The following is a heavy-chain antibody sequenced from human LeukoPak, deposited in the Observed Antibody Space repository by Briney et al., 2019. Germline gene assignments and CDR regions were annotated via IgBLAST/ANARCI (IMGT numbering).Heavy chain of an antibody. D-gene: IGHD3-10*01. CDR1: GYTFASYD. CDR3: ATHTYYYSSGSFAY. V-gene: IGHV1-8*01. CDR2: MNPGSGNT. Sequence: ASVKVSCKASGYTFASYDINWVRQATGQWPEWMGWMNPGSGNTGYAQTFQVRVSMTRDTSTNTAYLELSSLRSEDTAVYYCATHTYYYSSGSFAYWGQGTLVTVSS. J-gene: IGHJ4*02.